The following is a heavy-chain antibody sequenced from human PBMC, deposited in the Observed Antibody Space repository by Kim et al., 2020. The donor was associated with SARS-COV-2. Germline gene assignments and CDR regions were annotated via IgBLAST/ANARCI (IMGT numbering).Heavy chain of an antibody. D-gene: IGHD6-25*01. Sequence: ASVKVSCKASGYTFTGYYMHWVRQAPGQGLEWMGRINPNSGGTNYAQKFRGRVTMTRDTSISTAYMELSRLRSDDTAVYYCARDKGAAIPNWFDPWGQGTLVTVSS. CDR2: INPNSGGT. CDR3: ARDKGAAIPNWFDP. CDR1: GYTFTGYY. V-gene: IGHV1-2*06. J-gene: IGHJ5*02.